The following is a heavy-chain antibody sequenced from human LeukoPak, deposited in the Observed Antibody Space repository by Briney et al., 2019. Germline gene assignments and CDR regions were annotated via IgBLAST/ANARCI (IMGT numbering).Heavy chain of an antibody. D-gene: IGHD1-26*01. CDR2: ISSSGSTI. CDR3: ARDGTWEYGIVGFDP. J-gene: IGHJ5*02. V-gene: IGHV3-11*01. CDR1: GFTFSDYH. Sequence: NPGGSLRLSCAASGFTFSDYHMSWIRQAPGKGLEWVSYISSSGSTIYYADSVKGRFTISRDNTKNSLYLQMNSLRAEDTAVYYCARDGTWEYGIVGFDPWGQGTLVTVSS.